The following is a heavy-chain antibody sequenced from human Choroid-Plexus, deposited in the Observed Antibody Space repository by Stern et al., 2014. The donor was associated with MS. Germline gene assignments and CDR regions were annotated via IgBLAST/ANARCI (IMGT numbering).Heavy chain of an antibody. Sequence: VQLVESGGGVVQPGRPLRLSCVASGFTFGSCAMHWVRMAPGKGLEGVAGVSYDGSNKYYADSVKGRFTISRDNSQNALYMQMSSLRPEDTAVYYCAKDRQYLTYFFDHWGQGSLVTVSS. V-gene: IGHV3-30*18. J-gene: IGHJ5*02. CDR1: GFTFGSCA. CDR3: AKDRQYLTYFFDH. D-gene: IGHD2/OR15-2a*01. CDR2: VSYDGSNK.